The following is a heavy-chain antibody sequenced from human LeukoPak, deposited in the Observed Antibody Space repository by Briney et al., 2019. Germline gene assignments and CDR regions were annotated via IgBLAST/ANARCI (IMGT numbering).Heavy chain of an antibody. D-gene: IGHD3-3*01. J-gene: IGHJ6*03. CDR3: ARDSNYDFWSGYPYYYYYMDV. CDR1: GGSISSSSYY. CDR2: IYYSGST. V-gene: IGHV4-39*07. Sequence: SETLSLTCTVSGGSISSSSYYWGWIRQPPGKGLEWIGSIYYSGSTYYNPSLKSRVTISVDTSKNQFSLKLSSVTAADTAVYYCARDSNYDFWSGYPYYYYYMDVWGKGTTVTVSS.